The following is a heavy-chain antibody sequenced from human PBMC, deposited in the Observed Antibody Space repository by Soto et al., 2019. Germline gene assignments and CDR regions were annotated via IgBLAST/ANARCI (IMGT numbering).Heavy chain of an antibody. CDR1: GGSISSSSYY. V-gene: IGHV4-39*02. CDR2: IYYSGST. Sequence: NPSETLSLTCTVSGGSISSSSYYWGWIRQPPGKGLEWIASIYYSGSTYYNPSLKSRVTISVDTSKNQFPLKLSSVTAADTAVYYCARDGITMVRGVIISAGWFDPWGQGTLVTVSS. D-gene: IGHD3-10*01. J-gene: IGHJ5*02. CDR3: ARDGITMVRGVIISAGWFDP.